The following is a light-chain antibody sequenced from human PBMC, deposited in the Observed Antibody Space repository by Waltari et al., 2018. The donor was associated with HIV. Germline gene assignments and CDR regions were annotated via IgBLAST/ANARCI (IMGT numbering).Light chain of an antibody. CDR3: QQYGSSPQYT. V-gene: IGKV3-20*01. CDR1: QSVSSSY. J-gene: IGKJ2*01. CDR2: GAS. Sequence: EIVLTQSPGTLSLSPGEQATLSCRASQSVSSSYLAWYQQKPGQAPRLLIYGASSRATGIPDRFSGSGSGTDFTLTISRLEPEDFAVYYCQQYGSSPQYTFGQGTKLEIK.